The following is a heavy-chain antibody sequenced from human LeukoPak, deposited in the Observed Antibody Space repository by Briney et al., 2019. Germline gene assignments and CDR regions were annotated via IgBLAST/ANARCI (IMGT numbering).Heavy chain of an antibody. Sequence: GRFLRLSCAASGLTFSNYGMHWVRQAPGKGLGWVAAIWFDGTNKYYADSVRGRFTISRDNSKNTLYLQMSSLRAEDTAVYYCARDRGVAAHLDYWGQGTLVTVSS. CDR2: IWFDGTNK. CDR1: GLTFSNYG. J-gene: IGHJ4*02. D-gene: IGHD5-12*01. V-gene: IGHV3-33*01. CDR3: ARDRGVAAHLDY.